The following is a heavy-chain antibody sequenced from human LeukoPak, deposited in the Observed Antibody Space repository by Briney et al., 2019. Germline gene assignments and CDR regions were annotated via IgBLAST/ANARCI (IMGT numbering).Heavy chain of an antibody. CDR2: IIPIFGAA. CDR1: GGTFSSYA. D-gene: IGHD6-25*01. CDR3: AGEKRDAFDI. V-gene: IGHV1-69*13. Sequence: SVKVSCKASGGTFSSYAISWVRQAPGQGLEWMGGIIPIFGAANYAQKFQGRVTITADESTSTAYMELSSLRSEDTAVYYCAGEKRDAFDIWGQGTMVTVSS. J-gene: IGHJ3*02.